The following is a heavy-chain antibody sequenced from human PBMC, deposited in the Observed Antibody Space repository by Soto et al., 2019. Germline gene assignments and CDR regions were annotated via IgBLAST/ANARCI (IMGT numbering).Heavy chain of an antibody. V-gene: IGHV5-51*01. CDR1: GYSFTSYW. CDR3: ARLSYGGNSAYYFDC. CDR2: IYPGDSDT. J-gene: IGHJ4*02. D-gene: IGHD4-17*01. Sequence: PGEALKISCXGSGYSFTSYWIAWVRQMPGKGLEWMGIIYPGDSDTRYSPSFQGQITISADKSISTAYLQWSSLKASDTAMYYCARLSYGGNSAYYFDCWGQGTLVTVSS.